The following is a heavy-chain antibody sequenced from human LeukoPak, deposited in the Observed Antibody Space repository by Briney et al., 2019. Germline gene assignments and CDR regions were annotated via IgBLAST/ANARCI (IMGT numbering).Heavy chain of an antibody. V-gene: IGHV1-69*13. J-gene: IGHJ4*02. Sequence: GASVKVSCKASGGTFSSYAISWVRQAPGQGLEWMGGIIPIFGTANYAQKFQGRVTITADESTSTAYMELSSLRSEDTAVYYCARGPIHINYYDSSGYNSYFDSWAREPWSPSPQ. CDR1: GGTFSSYA. D-gene: IGHD3-22*01. CDR3: ARGPIHINYYDSSGYNSYFDS. CDR2: IIPIFGTA.